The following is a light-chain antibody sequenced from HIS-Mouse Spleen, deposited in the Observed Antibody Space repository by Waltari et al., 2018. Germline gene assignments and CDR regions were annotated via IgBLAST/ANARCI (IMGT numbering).Light chain of an antibody. V-gene: IGKV3-11*01. CDR3: QQRSNWPWT. Sequence: EIVWTQTPATLSLSPGERATLPCRASQSVSSYLAWYQQKPGQAPRLLIYDASNRATGIPARFSGSGSGTDFTLTISSLEPEDFAVYYCQQRSNWPWTFGQGTKVEIK. J-gene: IGKJ1*01. CDR2: DAS. CDR1: QSVSSY.